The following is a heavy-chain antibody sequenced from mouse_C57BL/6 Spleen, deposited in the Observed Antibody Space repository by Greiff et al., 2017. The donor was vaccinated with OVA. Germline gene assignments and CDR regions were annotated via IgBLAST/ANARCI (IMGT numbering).Heavy chain of an antibody. CDR2: INPNNGGT. V-gene: IGHV1-26*01. J-gene: IGHJ2*01. CDR3: ANYYGSSPLGY. Sequence: EVQLQQSGPELVKPGASVKISCKASGYTFTDYYMNWVKQSHGKSLEWIGDINPNNGGTSYNQKFKGKATLTVDKSSSTAYMELRSLTSEDSAVYYCANYYGSSPLGYWGQGTTLTVSS. CDR1: GYTFTDYY. D-gene: IGHD1-1*01.